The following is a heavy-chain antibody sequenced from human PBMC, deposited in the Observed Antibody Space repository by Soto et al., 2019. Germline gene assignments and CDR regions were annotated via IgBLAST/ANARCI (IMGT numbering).Heavy chain of an antibody. Sequence: ASVNVSCKASGYTFTSYAMHWVRQAPGQRLEWMGWINAGNGKTKYSQKFQGRVTITRDTSASTAYMDLSSLRSEDTAVYYCARASIAPAPRHYYGMEVWGQGNRVNVSS. CDR3: ARASIAPAPRHYYGMEV. J-gene: IGHJ6*02. V-gene: IGHV1-3*01. CDR1: GYTFTSYA. CDR2: INAGNGKT. D-gene: IGHD6-13*01.